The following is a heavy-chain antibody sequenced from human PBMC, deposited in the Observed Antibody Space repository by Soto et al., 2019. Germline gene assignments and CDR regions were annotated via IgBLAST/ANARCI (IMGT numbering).Heavy chain of an antibody. D-gene: IGHD3-16*01. V-gene: IGHV3-21*06. CDR2: IGTSSDT. CDR3: ARGGYPRF. CDR1: GFTFNNYG. J-gene: IGHJ4*02. Sequence: DVQLVESGGGLVNPGGSLRLSCAASGFTFNNYGMNWVRQAPGKGLEWVSSIGTSSDTYYADSMKGRLTISRDNAQNSLYLQIHSLRVEDMAVYYCARGGYPRFWGQGTLVTVSS.